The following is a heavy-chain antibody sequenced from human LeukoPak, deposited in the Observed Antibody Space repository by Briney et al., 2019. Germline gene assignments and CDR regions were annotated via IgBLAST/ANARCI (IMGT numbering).Heavy chain of an antibody. D-gene: IGHD3-22*01. CDR3: ARELREYYNDRSGYNYFDY. J-gene: IGHJ4*02. V-gene: IGHV4-59*01. CDR2: IYYSGST. CDR1: GGSISSYY. Sequence: PSETLSLTCTVSGGSISSYYWSWIRQPPGKGLEWIGYIYYSGSTNYNPSLKSRVTISVDTSKNQFSLKLSSVTAADTPVYYCARELREYYNDRSGYNYFDYWGQGTLVSVSS.